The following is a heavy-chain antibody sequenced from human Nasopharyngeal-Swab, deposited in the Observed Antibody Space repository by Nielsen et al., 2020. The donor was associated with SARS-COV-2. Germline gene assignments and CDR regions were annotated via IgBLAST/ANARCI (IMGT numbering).Heavy chain of an antibody. J-gene: IGHJ4*02. CDR1: GFTFSDYW. D-gene: IGHD4-23*01. CDR2: INEDGSVT. Sequence: GGSLRLSCGASGFTFSDYWFHWVRQVPGKGLVLVSRINEDGSVTNYADSVKGRFMISRDNAKNTLYLQMNSLRAEDTAVYFCTRDIGGKAGYWGQGTLVTVSS. CDR3: TRDIGGKAGY. V-gene: IGHV3-74*01.